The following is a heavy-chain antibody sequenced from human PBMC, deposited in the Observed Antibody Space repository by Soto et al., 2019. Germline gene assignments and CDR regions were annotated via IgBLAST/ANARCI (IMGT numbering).Heavy chain of an antibody. D-gene: IGHD2-15*01. CDR2: IRSKAYGGTT. CDR1: GFTFGDYA. Sequence: GGSLRLSCPASGFTFGDYAMSWFRQAPGKGLEWVGFIRSKAYGGTTEYAASVKGRFTISRDDSKSIAYLQMNSLKTEDTAVYYCMMRVGYCSGGSRCFDYWGQGTLVTVSS. J-gene: IGHJ4*02. CDR3: MMRVGYCSGGSRCFDY. V-gene: IGHV3-49*03.